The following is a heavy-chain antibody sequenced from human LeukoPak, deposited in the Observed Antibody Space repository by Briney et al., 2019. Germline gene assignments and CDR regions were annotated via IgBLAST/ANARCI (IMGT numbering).Heavy chain of an antibody. Sequence: SETLSLTCAVYGGSFSGYYWSWIRQPPGKGLEWIGEINHSGSTNYNPSLKSRVTISVDTSKNQFSLKLSSVTAADTAVYYCARRPGYSYGPHYYYGMDVWGQGTTVTVSS. CDR3: ARRPGYSYGPHYYYGMDV. D-gene: IGHD5-18*01. V-gene: IGHV4-34*01. J-gene: IGHJ6*02. CDR1: GGSFSGYY. CDR2: INHSGST.